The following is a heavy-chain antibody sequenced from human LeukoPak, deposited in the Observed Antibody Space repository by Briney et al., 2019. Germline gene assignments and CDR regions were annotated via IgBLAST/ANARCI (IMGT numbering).Heavy chain of an antibody. CDR3: AREAYYYDTRLYYYGMDV. CDR1: GFTVSSNY. V-gene: IGHV3-53*05. Sequence: GGSLRLSCAASGFTVSSNYMSWVRQAPGKGLEWVSVIYSGGSTYYADSVKGRFTISRDNSKNTLYLQMNSLRAEDTAVYYCAREAYYYDTRLYYYGMDVWGQGTTVTVSS. J-gene: IGHJ6*02. CDR2: IYSGGST. D-gene: IGHD3-22*01.